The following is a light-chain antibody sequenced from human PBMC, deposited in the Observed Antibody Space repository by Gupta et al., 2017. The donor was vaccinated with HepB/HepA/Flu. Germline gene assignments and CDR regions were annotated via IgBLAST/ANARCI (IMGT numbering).Light chain of an antibody. J-gene: IGKJ1*01. V-gene: IGKV4-1*01. CDR3: QQEDSVPWT. CDR1: QSILYSSNNKNY. CDR2: WAS. Sequence: DIVMTQSPDSLAVSLGERATINCKSSQSILYSSNNKNYLTWYQQKPGQPPKLLIYWASTRESGVPDRFSGRGSGTDFTLTISSLQAEDVAVYYCQQEDSVPWTFGQGTKVEIK.